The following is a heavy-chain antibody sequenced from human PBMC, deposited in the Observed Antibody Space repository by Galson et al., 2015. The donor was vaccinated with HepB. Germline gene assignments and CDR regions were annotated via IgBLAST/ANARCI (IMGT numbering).Heavy chain of an antibody. D-gene: IGHD2-15*01. CDR1: GGSISSYY. CDR3: ARDNVVVVAATWVVRWFDP. V-gene: IGHV4-59*01. Sequence: LSLTCTVSGGSISSYYWSWIRQPPGKGLEWIGYIYYSGSTNYNPSLKSRVTISVDTSKNQFSLKLSSVTAADTAVYYCARDNVVVVAATWVVRWFDPWGQGTLVTVSS. J-gene: IGHJ5*02. CDR2: IYYSGST.